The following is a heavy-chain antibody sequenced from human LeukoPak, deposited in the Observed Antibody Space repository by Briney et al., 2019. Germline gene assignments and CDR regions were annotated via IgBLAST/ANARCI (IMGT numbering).Heavy chain of an antibody. CDR1: SGSLSSYY. V-gene: IGHV4-4*07. J-gene: IGHJ6*03. Sequence: PSETLSLTCTVSSGSLSSYYWNWIRQPAGKGLEWIGRIYTSGSTNYNPPLKSRVTISVDTSKNQFSLKLSSVTAADTAVYYCAREARVLWFGESGYYYMDVWGKGTTVTISS. D-gene: IGHD3-10*01. CDR2: IYTSGST. CDR3: AREARVLWFGESGYYYMDV.